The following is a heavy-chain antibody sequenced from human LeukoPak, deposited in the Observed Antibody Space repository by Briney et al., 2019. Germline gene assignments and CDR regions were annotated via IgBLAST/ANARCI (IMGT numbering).Heavy chain of an antibody. CDR1: GGSISSYY. J-gene: IGHJ4*02. CDR3: AREWGLNGIDY. CDR2: IYYSGGT. V-gene: IGHV4-59*01. D-gene: IGHD3-16*01. Sequence: SETLSLTCTVSGGSISSYYWSWIRQPPGKGLEWIGYIYYSGGTNYNPSLKSRVTISVDTSKNQFSLKLISVTAADTAVYYCAREWGLNGIDYWGQGALVTVSS.